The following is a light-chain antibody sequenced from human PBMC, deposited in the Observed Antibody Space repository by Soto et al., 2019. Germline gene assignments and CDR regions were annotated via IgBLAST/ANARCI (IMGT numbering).Light chain of an antibody. CDR1: YIGSKS. J-gene: IGLJ2*01. CDR2: DDS. V-gene: IGLV3-21*02. CDR3: QVWDNSVDHLGV. Sequence: SYELTQPPSVSVAPGQTARITCGGNYIGSKSVHWYQQKPGQAPVLVVSDDSDRPSGIPERFSGSNSGNTATLTITRVEAGDDADYYCQVWDNSVDHLGVFGGGTKLTVL.